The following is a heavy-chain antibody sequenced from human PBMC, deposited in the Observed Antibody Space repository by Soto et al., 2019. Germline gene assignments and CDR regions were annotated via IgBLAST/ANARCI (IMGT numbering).Heavy chain of an antibody. V-gene: IGHV3-72*01. CDR1: GFPFSDHY. J-gene: IGHJ4*02. D-gene: IGHD2-15*01. Sequence: GGSLRLSCAAFGFPFSDHYMDWVRQAPGKGLEWDGRIRNKANSYTTEYAASVRGRFTVSRDDSKKSLFLQMNSLKTEDTAVYYCIREGFCTCGSCYSSYLDFWGQGTLVTASS. CDR3: IREGFCTCGSCYSSYLDF. CDR2: IRNKANSYTT.